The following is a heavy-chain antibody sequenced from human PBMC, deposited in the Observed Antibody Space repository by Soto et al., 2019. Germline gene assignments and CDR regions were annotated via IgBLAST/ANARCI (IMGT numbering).Heavy chain of an antibody. Sequence: QLQLQESGPGLVKPSETLSLTCTVSGGSISSSSYYWGWIRQPPGKGLEWIGSTYYSGSTYINPSLKSRVTISEDTSKNQFSLKLSSVTGADTAVYYCARHPKLVGPRGGYWGQGTMVTVSS. CDR3: ARHPKLVGPRGGY. V-gene: IGHV4-39*01. J-gene: IGHJ4*02. D-gene: IGHD6-13*01. CDR1: GGSISSSSYY. CDR2: TYYSGST.